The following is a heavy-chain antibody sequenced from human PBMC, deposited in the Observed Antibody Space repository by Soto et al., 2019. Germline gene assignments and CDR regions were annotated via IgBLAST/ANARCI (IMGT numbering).Heavy chain of an antibody. CDR2: IFHSGGT. D-gene: IGHD1-1*01. CDR1: GGSISSGAYS. CDR3: AREDNSFTSFDP. J-gene: IGHJ5*02. V-gene: IGHV4-30-2*01. Sequence: QLRLQESGPGLVKPSQTLSLTCSVSGGSISSGAYSWSWIRQPPGKGPEWIGYIFHSGGTYYNPSLERRLTMPFHTSKTQFPLTVTSMTAADTAVYFCAREDNSFTSFDPWGQGTLVTVSS.